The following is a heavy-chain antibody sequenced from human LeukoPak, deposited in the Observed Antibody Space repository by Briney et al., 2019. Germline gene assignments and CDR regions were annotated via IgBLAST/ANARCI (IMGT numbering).Heavy chain of an antibody. V-gene: IGHV3-30*02. D-gene: IGHD5-12*01. Sequence: PGGSLRLSCAASGFTFSSYGMHWVRQAPGKGLEWVAFIRYDGSNKYYADSVKGRFTISRDNAKNSLYLQMNSLRAEDTAVYYCARVYSGPRYYYYMDVWGKGTTVTVSS. J-gene: IGHJ6*03. CDR1: GFTFSSYG. CDR3: ARVYSGPRYYYYMDV. CDR2: IRYDGSNK.